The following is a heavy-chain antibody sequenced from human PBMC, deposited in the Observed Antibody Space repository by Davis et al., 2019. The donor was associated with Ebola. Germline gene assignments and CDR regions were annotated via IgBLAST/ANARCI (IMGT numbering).Heavy chain of an antibody. CDR3: AALKTISNDPLHF. CDR2: IAVATGNT. J-gene: IGHJ4*02. D-gene: IGHD2-15*01. CDR1: GFTFPSSA. V-gene: IGHV1-58*01. Sequence: SVKVSCKASGFTFPSSAVQWVRQVRGQRLEWMGWIAVATGNTIYAQKFQGRVTMTRDMSSSTAYMELSSLRSEDTAVYYCAALKTISNDPLHFWGQGTLVTVSS.